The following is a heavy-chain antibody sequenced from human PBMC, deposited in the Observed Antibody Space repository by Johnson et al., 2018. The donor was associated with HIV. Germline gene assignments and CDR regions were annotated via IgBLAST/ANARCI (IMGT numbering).Heavy chain of an antibody. CDR2: IWYDGSNK. CDR1: GFTFSRYG. D-gene: IGHD4-23*01. V-gene: IGHV3-33*03. CDR3: AKSPGKDNGGNSGGIDF. J-gene: IGHJ3*01. Sequence: QVQLVESGGGVVQVGRSLRLSCEASGFTFSRYGMHWVRQAPGKGLEWVAVIWYDGSNKNYTESVKGRFSISRDNSKNTLYPQMNSLRAEDTATYYCAKSPGKDNGGNSGGIDFWGQGTRVTVSS.